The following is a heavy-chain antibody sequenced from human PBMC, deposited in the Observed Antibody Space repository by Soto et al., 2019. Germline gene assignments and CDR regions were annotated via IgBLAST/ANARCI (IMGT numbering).Heavy chain of an antibody. CDR3: ARVSSSIVVVPDYGMDV. CDR2: ISGKNGNT. V-gene: IGHV1-18*04. Sequence: QVQLVQSGVEVKKPGASVKVSCKASGYTFISHGISWVRQAPGQGLEWMGWISGKNGNTNYVQKLQGRVTLTTDTSPSTAYMELRSLRSDDTAVYYCARVSSSIVVVPDYGMDVWGQGTTVTVSS. D-gene: IGHD2-15*01. J-gene: IGHJ6*02. CDR1: GYTFISHG.